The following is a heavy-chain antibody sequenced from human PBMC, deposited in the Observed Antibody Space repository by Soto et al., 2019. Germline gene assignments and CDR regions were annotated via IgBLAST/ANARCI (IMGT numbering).Heavy chain of an antibody. J-gene: IGHJ2*01. CDR3: ARAANPGYDFWSGHYTSWFFDL. CDR2: ISYSGTT. V-gene: IGHV4-59*01. D-gene: IGHD3-3*01. CDR1: GGSMSSYY. Sequence: QVQLQESGPGLVTPLETLSLTCTVSGGSMSSYYWSWIRQPPGKGLELTGYISYSGTTNYNPSLKSRISMSLDTSNNQFSLNLRSMTAADTAVYYCARAANPGYDFWSGHYTSWFFDLWGRGTLVTVSS.